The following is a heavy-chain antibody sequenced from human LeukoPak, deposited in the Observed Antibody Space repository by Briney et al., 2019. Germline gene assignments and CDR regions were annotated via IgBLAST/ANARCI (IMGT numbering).Heavy chain of an antibody. V-gene: IGHV4-39*01. J-gene: IGHJ4*02. Sequence: SETLSLTCTVSVGSISSSSYYCGWIRQPPGKGLEWIGSIYYSVSTYYNPSLKSRVTISIDTSKNQFSLKLRSVTAADTAVYYCARHGGYRYVILYFDYWGQGTLVTVSS. CDR1: VGSISSSSYY. D-gene: IGHD5-18*01. CDR2: IYYSVST. CDR3: ARHGGYRYVILYFDY.